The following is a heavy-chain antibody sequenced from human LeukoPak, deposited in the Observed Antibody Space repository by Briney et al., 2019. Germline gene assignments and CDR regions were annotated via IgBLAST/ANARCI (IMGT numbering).Heavy chain of an antibody. Sequence: GTSLRLSCAASGFTFSSFAMHWVRQAPGKGLEWVAVISYDGSNKYYADSVKGRFTISRDNSKNTLYLQMNSLKTDDTAVYYCTTDGTTMIRGAIISLGYWGQGTLVTVSS. CDR2: ISYDGSNK. V-gene: IGHV3-30-3*01. J-gene: IGHJ4*02. D-gene: IGHD3-10*01. CDR3: TTDGTTMIRGAIISLGY. CDR1: GFTFSSFA.